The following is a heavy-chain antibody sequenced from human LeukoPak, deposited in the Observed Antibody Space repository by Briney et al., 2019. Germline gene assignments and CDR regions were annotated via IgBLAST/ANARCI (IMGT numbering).Heavy chain of an antibody. CDR1: GYTFTGYY. D-gene: IGHD3-16*01. J-gene: IGHJ4*02. V-gene: IGHV1-2*02. CDR3: ARDPAQTYYYDS. CDR2: INPKNGGT. Sequence: ASVTVSCKASGYTFTGYYLHWVRQAPGQGLEWMGWINPKNGGTKYAQKFQGRVTMTRDTSISTVYMELSRLTSDDTAVYSCARDPAQTYYYDSWVQGTLVTVSS.